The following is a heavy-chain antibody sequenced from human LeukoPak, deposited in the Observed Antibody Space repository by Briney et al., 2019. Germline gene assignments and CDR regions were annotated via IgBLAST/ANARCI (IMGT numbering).Heavy chain of an antibody. CDR2: INWNGDDT. CDR3: ARGAGSGSYYNHLNWFDP. CDR1: GFTFDEYG. V-gene: IGHV3-20*04. Sequence: PGGSLRLSCAASGFTFDEYGMSWVRQAPGKGLEWVSGINWNGDDTDYADSVKGRFTISRDNAKNSLYLQMNSLRAEDTAVYYCARGAGSGSYYNHLNWFDPWGQGTLVTVSS. D-gene: IGHD3-10*01. J-gene: IGHJ5*02.